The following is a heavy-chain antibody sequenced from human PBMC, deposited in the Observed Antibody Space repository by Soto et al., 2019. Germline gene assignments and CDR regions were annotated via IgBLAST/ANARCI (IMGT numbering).Heavy chain of an antibody. CDR1: RFTFGDYG. CDR2: ISRNGGSI. Sequence: EVQLVESGGGLVQPGRSLRLSCAATRFTFGDYGMHWVRQPPGKGLEWVSGISRNGGSIGYADSVKGRFTISRDNAKNSLYLQMNSLKPEDTALYYCAKDMAGTTGAFHIWGQGTVVTVSS. J-gene: IGHJ3*02. D-gene: IGHD1-1*01. V-gene: IGHV3-9*01. CDR3: AKDMAGTTGAFHI.